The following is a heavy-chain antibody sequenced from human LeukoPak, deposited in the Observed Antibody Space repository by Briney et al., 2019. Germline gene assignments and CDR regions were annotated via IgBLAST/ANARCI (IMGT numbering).Heavy chain of an antibody. J-gene: IGHJ4*02. V-gene: IGHV4-59*01. D-gene: IGHD1-26*01. Sequence: SETLSLTCTVSGGSISSYYWSWIRQPPGEGLEWIGYIYYSESTNFNPSLKGRVTISVDTSKNQFSLNLSSVTAADTAVYYCARGGTYYDYWGQGTLVTVSS. CDR3: ARGGTYYDY. CDR1: GGSISSYY. CDR2: IYYSEST.